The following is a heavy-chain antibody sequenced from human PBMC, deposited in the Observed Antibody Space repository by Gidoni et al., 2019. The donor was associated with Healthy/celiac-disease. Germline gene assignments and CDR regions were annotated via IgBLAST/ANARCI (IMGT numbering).Heavy chain of an antibody. Sequence: HITLKESGPTLVKPTQTLTLTCTFSGFSLSTSGVGGGWIRQPPGKALEWLALIYWNDDKRYSPSLKSRLTITKDTSKNQVVLTMTNMDPVDTATYYCAHRRGVIKKGLSYYYGMDVWGQGTTVTVSS. J-gene: IGHJ6*02. CDR2: IYWNDDK. D-gene: IGHD3-10*01. CDR3: AHRRGVIKKGLSYYYGMDV. CDR1: GFSLSTSGVG. V-gene: IGHV2-5*01.